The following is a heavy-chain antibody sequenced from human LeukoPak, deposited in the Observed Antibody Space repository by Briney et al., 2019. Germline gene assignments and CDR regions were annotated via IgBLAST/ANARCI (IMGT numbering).Heavy chain of an antibody. CDR1: GASISSCTHS. D-gene: IGHD6-6*01. J-gene: IGHJ5*02. V-gene: IGHV4-39*02. Sequence: SETLSLTCTVSGASISSCTHSWCWIRQPPGKGLEWIATVYYTGGTYYNPSLKSRVTMSIDTSRNHFSLKLTSVIAADTAMYYCVTNRSSSPCFDPWGQGTLVTVSS. CDR3: VTNRSSSPCFDP. CDR2: VYYTGGT.